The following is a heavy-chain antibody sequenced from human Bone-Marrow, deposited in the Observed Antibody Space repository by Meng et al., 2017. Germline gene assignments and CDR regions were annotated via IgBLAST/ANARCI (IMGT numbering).Heavy chain of an antibody. CDR2: IYHSGST. Sequence: QHVGAGLLKPSETLSLTCAVYGGSFRGYYWSWIRQPPGKGLEWIGEIYHSGSTNYNPSLKSRVTISVDKSKNQFSLKLSSVTASDTAVYYCARDSRTYYYDSSGYTFDYWGQGTLVTVSS. V-gene: IGHV4-34*01. J-gene: IGHJ4*02. CDR3: ARDSRTYYYDSSGYTFDY. CDR1: GGSFRGYY. D-gene: IGHD3-22*01.